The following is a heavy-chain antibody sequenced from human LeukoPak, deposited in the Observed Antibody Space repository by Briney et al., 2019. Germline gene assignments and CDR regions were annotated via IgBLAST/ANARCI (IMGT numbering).Heavy chain of an antibody. J-gene: IGHJ5*02. V-gene: IGHV1-69*04. D-gene: IGHD3-22*01. Sequence: GSSVKVSCKASGGTFSSYAISWVRQAPGQGLEWMGRIIPILGIANYAQKFQGRVTITADKSTSTAYMELSSLRSEDTAVYYCASAYYYDSSVEAWFDPWGQGTLVTVSS. CDR1: GGTFSSYA. CDR3: ASAYYYDSSVEAWFDP. CDR2: IIPILGIA.